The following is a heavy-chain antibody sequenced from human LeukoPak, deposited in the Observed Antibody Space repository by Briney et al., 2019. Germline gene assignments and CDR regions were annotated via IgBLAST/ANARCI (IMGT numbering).Heavy chain of an antibody. CDR2: ISGSGGST. D-gene: IGHD4-17*01. J-gene: IGHJ4*02. CDR3: AKSVESAVTTNPYFDY. CDR1: GSTFSNYA. Sequence: GGSLRLSRAASGSTFSNYAMSWVRQAPGKGLEWVSVISGSGGSTYYADSVKGRFTISRDNSKNTLYLQMNSLRAEDTAVYYCAKSVESAVTTNPYFDYWGQGTLVTVSS. V-gene: IGHV3-23*01.